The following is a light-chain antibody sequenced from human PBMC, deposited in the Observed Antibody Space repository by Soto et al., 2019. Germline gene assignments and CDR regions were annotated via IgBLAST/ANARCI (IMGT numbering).Light chain of an antibody. CDR2: LGS. V-gene: IGKV2-28*01. Sequence: DIVMTQSPLSLPVTPGEPASISCRSSQSLLHSNGYNYLDWYLQKPGQSPQLLIYLGSNRASGVPDRFSGSGSGTEFTLKISRVEADDVGVYYCMQALQTPRAFGPGTKLEIK. J-gene: IGKJ2*01. CDR3: MQALQTPRA. CDR1: QSLLHSNGYNY.